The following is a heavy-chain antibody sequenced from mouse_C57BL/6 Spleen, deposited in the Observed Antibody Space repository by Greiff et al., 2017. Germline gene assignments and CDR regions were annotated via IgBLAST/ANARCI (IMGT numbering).Heavy chain of an antibody. D-gene: IGHD4-1*01. CDR1: GYAFSSSW. V-gene: IGHV1-82*01. Sequence: QVTLKESGPELVKPGASVKISCKASGYAFSSSWMNWVKQRPGKGLEWIGRIYPGDGDTNYNGKFKGKATLTADKSSSTAYMQLSSLTSEDSAVYFCARGDWDDDWGQGTTLTVSS. J-gene: IGHJ2*01. CDR3: ARGDWDDD. CDR2: IYPGDGDT.